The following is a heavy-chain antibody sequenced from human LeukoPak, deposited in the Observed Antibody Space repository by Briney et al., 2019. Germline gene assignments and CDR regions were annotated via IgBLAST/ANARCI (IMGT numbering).Heavy chain of an antibody. J-gene: IGHJ4*02. Sequence: GGSLRLSCAASGFTFDDYAMHWVRQAPGKGVEWVSGISWNSGSIGYADSVKGRFTISRDNAKNSLYLQMNSLRAEDTALYYCAKATITMVRGGVFDYWGQGTLVTVSS. CDR3: AKATITMVRGGVFDY. D-gene: IGHD3-10*01. CDR2: ISWNSGSI. V-gene: IGHV3-9*01. CDR1: GFTFDDYA.